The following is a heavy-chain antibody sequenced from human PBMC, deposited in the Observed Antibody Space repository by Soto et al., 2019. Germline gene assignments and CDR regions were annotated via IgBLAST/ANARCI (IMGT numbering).Heavy chain of an antibody. CDR2: IAPTDSDT. D-gene: IGHD6-13*01. CDR1: GYSFTSYW. CDR3: ARHAAAGTSLVSLDY. J-gene: IGHJ4*02. V-gene: IGHV5-10-1*01. Sequence: GESLKISCKASGYSFTSYWITWVRQLSGKGLEWMGTIAPTDSDTNYSPSFQGHVTISVDESIRTAYLQWSSLKPSDTAVYYCARHAAAGTSLVSLDYWGQGTLVTVSS.